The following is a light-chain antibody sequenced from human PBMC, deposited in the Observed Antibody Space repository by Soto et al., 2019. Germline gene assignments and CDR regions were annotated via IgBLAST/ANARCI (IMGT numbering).Light chain of an antibody. V-gene: IGKV3-11*01. Sequence: EIVLTQSPATLSLSPGDRATLSCRASQSVTSSLAWFQQKPGQAPRLLIYDVSRRATAIPARFSGSGSGTDFTLTIRSLEPEDFAVYYCQQRTTLPTFGEGPRWRSN. J-gene: IGKJ4*01. CDR3: QQRTTLPT. CDR2: DVS. CDR1: QSVTSS.